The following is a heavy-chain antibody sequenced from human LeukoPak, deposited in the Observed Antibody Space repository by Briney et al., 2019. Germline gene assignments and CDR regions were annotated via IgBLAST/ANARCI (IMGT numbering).Heavy chain of an antibody. Sequence: RSLRLSCAASGFTFSSYGMHWVSQAPGKGLEWVAVISYDGSNKYYADSVKGRFTISRDNSKNTLYLQMNSLRAEDTAVYYCAKGEMATIWGVFDYWGQGTLVSVSS. J-gene: IGHJ4*02. CDR2: ISYDGSNK. D-gene: IGHD5-24*01. CDR1: GFTFSSYG. V-gene: IGHV3-30*18. CDR3: AKGEMATIWGVFDY.